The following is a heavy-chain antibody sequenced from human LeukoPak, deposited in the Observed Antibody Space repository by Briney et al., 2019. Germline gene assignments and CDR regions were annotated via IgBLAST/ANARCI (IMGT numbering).Heavy chain of an antibody. J-gene: IGHJ4*02. D-gene: IGHD6-19*01. CDR3: ARTLAVAGMPLDY. Sequence: GGSLRLSCAASGFTFSSYGMHWVRQAPGKGLEWVAFIRYDGSNKYYADSVKGRFTISRDNSKNTLYLQMNSLRAEDTAVYYCARTLAVAGMPLDYWGQGTLVTVSS. CDR2: IRYDGSNK. V-gene: IGHV3-30*02. CDR1: GFTFSSYG.